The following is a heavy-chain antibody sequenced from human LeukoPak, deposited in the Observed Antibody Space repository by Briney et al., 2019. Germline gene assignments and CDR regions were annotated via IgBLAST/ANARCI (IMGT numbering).Heavy chain of an antibody. CDR2: IGTSSSPK. CDR3: ARGNRGLSPDY. CDR1: GFAFSSYS. Sequence: GGSLRLSCAASGFAFSSYSMNWVRQAPGKGLEWVSYIGTSSSPKYYADSVKGRITISRDNDKNSIYLQMDSLRDEDTAVYYCARGNRGLSPDYWGQGTLVTVSS. D-gene: IGHD1-14*01. V-gene: IGHV3-48*02. J-gene: IGHJ4*02.